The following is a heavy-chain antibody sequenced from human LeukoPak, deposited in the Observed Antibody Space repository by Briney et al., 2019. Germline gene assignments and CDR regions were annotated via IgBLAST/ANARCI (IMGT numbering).Heavy chain of an antibody. J-gene: IGHJ6*03. CDR1: GFTFSDYW. Sequence: GGSLRLSCAASGFTFSDYWMHWVRQPPGKGLVWVARVNIHGSGTDYADSVKGRFTISRDNAKNTLYLQMTSLRAEDTAVYYALAGYYYSQMDVWGRGTAVTVSS. CDR2: VNIHGSGT. CDR3: LAGYYYSQMDV. D-gene: IGHD6-13*01. V-gene: IGHV3-74*01.